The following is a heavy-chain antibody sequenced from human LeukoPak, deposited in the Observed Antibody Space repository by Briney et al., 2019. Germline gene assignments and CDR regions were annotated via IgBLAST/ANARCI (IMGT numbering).Heavy chain of an antibody. Sequence: GGSLRLSCAASGFTFSSYAMHWVRQAPGRGLGWVSVIWYDGSHLYYADSVMGRFTISRDNSKNTLYLQMNSLRVEDTAVYYCARPSDGHYAQGGYFDYWGQGALVTVSS. CDR1: GFTFSSYA. J-gene: IGHJ4*02. CDR3: ARPSDGHYAQGGYFDY. CDR2: IWYDGSHL. D-gene: IGHD4-17*01. V-gene: IGHV3-33*01.